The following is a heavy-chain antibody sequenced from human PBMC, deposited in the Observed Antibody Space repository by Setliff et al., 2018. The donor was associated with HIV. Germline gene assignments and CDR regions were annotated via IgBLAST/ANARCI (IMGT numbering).Heavy chain of an antibody. Sequence: ASETLSLTCAVSGGSISSSNWWSWVRQPPGKGLEWIGEIYHSGSANYNPSPKSRVIISIDKSKNKFSLKVSSVTAADTAVYYCARILVAAAGTGFDPWGQGILVTVSS. V-gene: IGHV4-4*02. J-gene: IGHJ5*02. D-gene: IGHD6-13*01. CDR1: GGSISSSNW. CDR3: ARILVAAAGTGFDP. CDR2: IYHSGSA.